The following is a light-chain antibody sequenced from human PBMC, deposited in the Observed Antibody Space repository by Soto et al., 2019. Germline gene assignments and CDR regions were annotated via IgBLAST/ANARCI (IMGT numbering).Light chain of an antibody. CDR1: ASVVGASDY. CDR2: HVT. J-gene: IGLJ2*01. CDR3: CSFAGTYIWL. Sequence: QSALTQPRSVSGSPGQSVTFSCTGTASVVGASDYVSWYQQHPGKAPQLLIYHVTKRAAGVADRFSASKSGNTASLSISGLQADDEADYYCCSFAGTYIWLFGGGTKLTVL. V-gene: IGLV2-11*01.